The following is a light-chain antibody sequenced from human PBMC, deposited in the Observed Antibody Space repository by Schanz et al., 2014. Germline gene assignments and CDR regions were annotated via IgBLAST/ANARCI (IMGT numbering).Light chain of an antibody. CDR2: AAS. J-gene: IGKJ2*01. CDR3: QQYESLPRT. V-gene: IGKV1-39*01. Sequence: DIQMTQSPSSLSASVGDRVTITCRAGQSISSYLNWYQQKPGKAPNLLIYAASSLQGGVPSRFSGSGSGTDFTLTISSLQPEDIATYYCQQYESLPRTFGQGAKLEIK. CDR1: QSISSY.